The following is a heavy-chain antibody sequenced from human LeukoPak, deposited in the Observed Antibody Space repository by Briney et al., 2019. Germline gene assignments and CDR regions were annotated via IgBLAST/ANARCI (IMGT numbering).Heavy chain of an antibody. CDR2: IYSGGST. CDR3: ARVDYGDYGFDY. V-gene: IGHV3-66*01. Sequence: GGSLRLSCAASGFTVSSNYMSWVRQAPGKGLEWVSVIYSGGSTYYTDSVKGRFTISRDNSKNTLYLQMNSLRAEDTAVYYCARVDYGDYGFDYWGQGTLVTV. J-gene: IGHJ4*02. D-gene: IGHD4-17*01. CDR1: GFTVSSNY.